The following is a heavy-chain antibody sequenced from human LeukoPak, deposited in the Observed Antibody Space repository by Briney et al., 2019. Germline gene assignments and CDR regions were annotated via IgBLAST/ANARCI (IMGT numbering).Heavy chain of an antibody. CDR3: VREQRSYDFSSAFYIAHGMDV. Sequence: SETLSLTCAVYGGSFSGYYWSWIRQPPGKGLEWIGEINHSGSTNYNPSLKSRVTISVDTSKNQPSLKLSSATAADTAVYYCVREQRSYDFSSAFYIAHGMDVWGQGTPVTVSS. J-gene: IGHJ6*02. V-gene: IGHV4-34*01. D-gene: IGHD3-3*01. CDR1: GGSFSGYY. CDR2: INHSGST.